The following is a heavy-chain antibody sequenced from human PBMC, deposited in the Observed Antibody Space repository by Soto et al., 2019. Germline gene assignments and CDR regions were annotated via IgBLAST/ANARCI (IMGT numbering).Heavy chain of an antibody. CDR1: GGSISSGGYY. CDR2: IYYSGST. Sequence: SETLSLTCTVSGGSISSGGYYWSWIRQHPGKGLEWIGYIYYSGSTYYNPSLKSRVTISVDTSKNQFSLKLSSVTAADTAVYYCARATYYYDSSGSYYYYYGMDVWGQGTTVTVSS. V-gene: IGHV4-31*03. J-gene: IGHJ6*02. CDR3: ARATYYYDSSGSYYYYYGMDV. D-gene: IGHD3-22*01.